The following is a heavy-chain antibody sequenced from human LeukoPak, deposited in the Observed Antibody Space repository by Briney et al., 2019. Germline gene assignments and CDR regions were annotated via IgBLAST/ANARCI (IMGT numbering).Heavy chain of an antibody. J-gene: IGHJ4*02. Sequence: GESLKFSWKCSGYSFTSYWIGWVRQMPGKGLEWIGLIYPWDSDTRYSPSLQGQVSISADQSISTAYLQWSSLKASDTAMYYCARRGYCSGASCYSAANLDYWGREPWSPSPQ. CDR3: ARRGYCSGASCYSAANLDY. D-gene: IGHD2-15*01. CDR2: IYPWDSDT. V-gene: IGHV5-51*01. CDR1: GYSFTSYW.